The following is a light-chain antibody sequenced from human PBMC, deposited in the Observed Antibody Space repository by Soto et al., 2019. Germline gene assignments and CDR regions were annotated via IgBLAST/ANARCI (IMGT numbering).Light chain of an antibody. Sequence: QSVLTQPPSASGSPGQSVTISCTGTSSDVGGYNYVYWYQQHPGKAPKLMTYEVSKRPSGVPDRFSGSKSGNTASLTVSGLQAEDEDDYYCSSYAGSNAYVFGTGTKLTVL. CDR2: EVS. J-gene: IGLJ1*01. V-gene: IGLV2-8*01. CDR3: SSYAGSNAYV. CDR1: SSDVGGYNY.